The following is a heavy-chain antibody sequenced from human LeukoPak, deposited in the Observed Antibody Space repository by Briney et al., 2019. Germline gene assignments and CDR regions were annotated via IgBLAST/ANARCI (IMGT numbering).Heavy chain of an antibody. D-gene: IGHD6-13*01. V-gene: IGHV3-72*01. J-gene: IGHJ4*02. CDR1: GFTFSDHY. CDR3: ARAYSTTWYSPGY. Sequence: GGSLRLSCAASGFTFSDHYMDWVRQAPGKGLEWVGRSRNKANSYTTDYAASVKGRFTISRDDSKNSLYLQMNSLETEDTAIYYCARAYSTTWYSPGYWGQGTLVTVSS. CDR2: SRNKANSYTT.